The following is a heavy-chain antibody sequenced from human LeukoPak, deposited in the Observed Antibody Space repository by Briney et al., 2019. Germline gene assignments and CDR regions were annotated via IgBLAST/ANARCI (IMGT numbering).Heavy chain of an antibody. J-gene: IGHJ4*02. CDR2: IYSGGST. CDR1: GFAVSSNY. D-gene: IGHD1-26*01. Sequence: GGSLRLSCAASGFAVSSNYMSWVRQAPGKGLEWVSVIYSGGSTYYADSVKGRFTISRDNSKNTLYLQMNSLRAEDTAVYYCAREDSGYYDYWGQETLVTVSS. V-gene: IGHV3-66*01. CDR3: AREDSGYYDY.